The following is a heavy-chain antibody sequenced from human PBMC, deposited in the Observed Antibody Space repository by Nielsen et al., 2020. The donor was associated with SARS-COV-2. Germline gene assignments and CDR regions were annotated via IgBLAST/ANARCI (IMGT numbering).Heavy chain of an antibody. V-gene: IGHV3-30*18. J-gene: IGHJ4*02. CDR1: GFTFSSYS. Sequence: GGSLRLSCAASGFTFSSYSMNWVRQAPGKGLEWVAVISYDGRNEYYTDSVKGRFTISRDNSKNTVYLQMNSLRGEDTAVYYCAKEVRWMMYYFDYWGQGTLVTVSS. D-gene: IGHD4-23*01. CDR2: ISYDGRNE. CDR3: AKEVRWMMYYFDY.